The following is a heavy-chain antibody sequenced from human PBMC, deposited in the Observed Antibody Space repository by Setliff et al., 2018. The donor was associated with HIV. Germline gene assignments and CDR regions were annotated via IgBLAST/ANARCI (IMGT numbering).Heavy chain of an antibody. D-gene: IGHD1-26*01. J-gene: IGHJ3*02. CDR2: TSNYNGNT. CDR1: DYTFTNYG. Sequence: ASVKVSCKTSDYTFTNYGIYWVRQAPGQGLEWMGWTSNYNGNTNYEQKFHGRVTMTTDTSTRTAYMEMRGLTYDDTAVYYCARASGGNSVENGFDIWGQGTMVTVSS. V-gene: IGHV1-18*01. CDR3: ARASGGNSVENGFDI.